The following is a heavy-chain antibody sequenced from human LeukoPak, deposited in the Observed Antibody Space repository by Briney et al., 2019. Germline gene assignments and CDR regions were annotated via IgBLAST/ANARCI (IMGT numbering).Heavy chain of an antibody. D-gene: IGHD3-10*01. CDR1: GGSISSGSYY. CDR2: IYTSGST. CDR3: ARGNKRGPSYYFDY. V-gene: IGHV4-61*02. J-gene: IGHJ4*02. Sequence: SETLSLTCTVSGGSISSGSYYWSWIRQPAGKGLEWIGRIYTSGSTNYDPSLKSRVTISVDTSKNQFSLKLSSVTAADTAVYYCARGNKRGPSYYFDYWGQGTLVTVSS.